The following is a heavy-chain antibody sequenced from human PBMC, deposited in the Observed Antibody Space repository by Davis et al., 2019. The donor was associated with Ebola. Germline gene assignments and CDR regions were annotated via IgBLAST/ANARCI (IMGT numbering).Heavy chain of an antibody. D-gene: IGHD2-15*01. CDR2: INHSGST. J-gene: IGHJ6*02. CDR3: ARFPVVYYYYYGMDV. V-gene: IGHV4-34*01. CDR1: GGSFSGYY. Sequence: MPSETLSLTCAVYGGSFSGYYWSWIRQPPGKGLEWIGEINHSGSTNYNPSLKSRVTISVDTSKNQFPLKLSSVTAADTAVYYCARFPVVYYYYYGMDVWGQGTTVTVSS.